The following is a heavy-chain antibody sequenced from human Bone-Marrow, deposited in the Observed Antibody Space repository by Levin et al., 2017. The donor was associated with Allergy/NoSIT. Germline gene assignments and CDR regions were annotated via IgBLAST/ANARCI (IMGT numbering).Heavy chain of an antibody. CDR1: GGSFSGYY. Sequence: SETLSLTCAVYGGSFSGYYWSWIRQPPGKGLEWIGEINHSGSTNYNPSLKSRVTISVDTSKNQFSLKLSSVTAADTAVYYCARERRITVTTVSFYMDVWGKGTTVTVSS. J-gene: IGHJ6*03. CDR2: INHSGST. V-gene: IGHV4-34*01. D-gene: IGHD4-17*01. CDR3: ARERRITVTTVSFYMDV.